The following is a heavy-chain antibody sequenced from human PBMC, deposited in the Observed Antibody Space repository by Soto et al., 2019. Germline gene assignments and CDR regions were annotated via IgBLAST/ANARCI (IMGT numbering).Heavy chain of an antibody. CDR3: TRANWYSEY. D-gene: IGHD7-27*01. Sequence: QVQLQESGPGLVKPSETLSLTCSVSGGSISNHYWSWIRQPPGKVLEWIGYIYYNGNTNYNPSLKSRVTISVDTSRNQLSLTLTTVTAADTAVYYCTRANWYSEYWGQGTLVTVSS. V-gene: IGHV4-59*11. J-gene: IGHJ4*02. CDR2: IYYNGNT. CDR1: GGSISNHY.